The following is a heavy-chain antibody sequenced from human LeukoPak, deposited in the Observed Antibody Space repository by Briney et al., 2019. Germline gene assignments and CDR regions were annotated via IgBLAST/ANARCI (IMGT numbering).Heavy chain of an antibody. CDR1: GGTFSSYA. CDR3: ARGAAGNYHYYYYMDV. J-gene: IGHJ6*03. CDR2: MNPNSGNT. D-gene: IGHD3-10*01. Sequence: ASVKVSCKASGGTFSSYAINWVRQATGQGLEWMGWMNPNSGNTGYAQKFQGRVTITRNTSISTAYMELSSLRSEDTAVYYCARGAAGNYHYYYYMDVWGKGTTVTVSS. V-gene: IGHV1-8*03.